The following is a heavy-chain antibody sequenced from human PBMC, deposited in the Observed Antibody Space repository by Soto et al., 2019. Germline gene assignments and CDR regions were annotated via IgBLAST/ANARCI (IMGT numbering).Heavy chain of an antibody. CDR2: IYYSGST. Sequence: SATLSLTRTVSGGSISSYYWGWIRHPPGKGLEWIGSIYYSGSTYNNPSLRSRVSMSIDTSKDQFSLKLKSVTAADTALYFCARQRTSVVTQAYFDVWGPGSLVTAPQ. J-gene: IGHJ4*02. CDR3: ARQRTSVVTQAYFDV. CDR1: GGSISSYY. D-gene: IGHD2-21*02. V-gene: IGHV4-59*04.